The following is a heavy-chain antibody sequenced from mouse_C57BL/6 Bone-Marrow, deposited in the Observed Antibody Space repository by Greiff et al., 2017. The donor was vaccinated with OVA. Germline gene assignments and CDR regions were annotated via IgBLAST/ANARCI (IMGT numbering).Heavy chain of an antibody. CDR2: IWRGGST. J-gene: IGHJ4*01. CDR3: AITTVVGGYAMDY. Sequence: QVQLQQSGPGLVQPSQSLSITCTVSGFSLTSYGVHWVRQSPGKGLEWLGVIWRGGSTDYNAAFMSRLLINKDNSKSQVFFKMNSLQADATSIYYCAITTVVGGYAMDYWGQGTSVTVSS. D-gene: IGHD1-1*01. CDR1: GFSLTSYG. V-gene: IGHV2-5*01.